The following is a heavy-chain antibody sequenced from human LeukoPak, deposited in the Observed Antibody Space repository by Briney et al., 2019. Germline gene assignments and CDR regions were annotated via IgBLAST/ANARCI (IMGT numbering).Heavy chain of an antibody. Sequence: GSVTVSFKSAGYTFSFTGWYLYWLRQAPGQGLEWMGWIYPYTGATHYAQKFQGRVAITRDTSINTAYMELSRLRPDDTAVYYCARDGPAQMVDFDYWGQGTLVTVSS. D-gene: IGHD3-10*01. CDR2: IYPYTGAT. V-gene: IGHV1-2*02. J-gene: IGHJ4*02. CDR1: GYTFSFTGWY. CDR3: ARDGPAQMVDFDY.